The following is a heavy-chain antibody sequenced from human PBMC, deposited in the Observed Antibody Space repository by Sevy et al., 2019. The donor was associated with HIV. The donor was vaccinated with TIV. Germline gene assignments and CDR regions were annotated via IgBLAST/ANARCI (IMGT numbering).Heavy chain of an antibody. D-gene: IGHD2-15*01. CDR2: IYSGGST. V-gene: IGHV3-53*01. J-gene: IGHJ6*02. Sequence: GGSLRLSCAASGFTVSSNYMSWVRQAPGKGPEWVSVIYSGGSTYYADSVKGRFTISRDNSKNTLYLQMNSLRAEDTAVYYCARDTGGNSYGMDVWGQGTTVTVSS. CDR1: GFTVSSNY. CDR3: ARDTGGNSYGMDV.